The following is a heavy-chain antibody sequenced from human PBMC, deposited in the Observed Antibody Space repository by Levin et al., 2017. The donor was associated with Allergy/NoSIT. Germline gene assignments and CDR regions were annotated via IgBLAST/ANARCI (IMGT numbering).Heavy chain of an antibody. CDR2: IKSKTDGGTT. CDR3: TTSGYCSGGSCYLRDY. CDR1: GFTFSNAW. J-gene: IGHJ4*02. V-gene: IGHV3-15*01. Sequence: GESLKISCAASGFTFSNAWMSWVRQAPGKGLEWVGRIKSKTDGGTTDYAAPVKGRFTISRDDSKNTLYLQMNSLKTEDTAVYYCTTSGYCSGGSCYLRDYWGQGTLVTVSS. D-gene: IGHD2-15*01.